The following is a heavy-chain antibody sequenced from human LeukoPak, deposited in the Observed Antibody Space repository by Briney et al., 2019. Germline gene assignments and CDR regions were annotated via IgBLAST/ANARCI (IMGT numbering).Heavy chain of an antibody. V-gene: IGHV3-9*03. CDR3: AKETVIVGAVGDYFDY. J-gene: IGHJ4*02. CDR1: GFTLFVFV. D-gene: IGHD3-22*01. CDR2: VICSSVNA. Sequence: PVGAPRLSPAASGFTLFVFVMHWGRRAPGEGLEWVSGVICSSVNAGYVESVKGRVTISRDNAQNSLCLQMHRVREEGMALYSCAKETVIVGAVGDYFDYWGQGTLVTVSS.